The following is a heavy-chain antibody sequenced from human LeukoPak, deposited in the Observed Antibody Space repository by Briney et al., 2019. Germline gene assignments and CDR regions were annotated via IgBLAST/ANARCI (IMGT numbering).Heavy chain of an antibody. D-gene: IGHD1-26*01. CDR1: GFTFNTFA. Sequence: GGSLRLSCAASGFTFNTFAMSWVRQAPGKGLEWVSVISGSGGRTYYADSVKGRFTISRDNSKYTLYLQMNNLRAEDTAMYYCAREMYSGMYNDAFDIWGQGTKVTVSS. J-gene: IGHJ3*02. CDR3: AREMYSGMYNDAFDI. CDR2: ISGSGGRT. V-gene: IGHV3-23*01.